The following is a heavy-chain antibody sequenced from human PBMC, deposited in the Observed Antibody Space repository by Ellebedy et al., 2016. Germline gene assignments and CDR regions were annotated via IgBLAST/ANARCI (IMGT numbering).Heavy chain of an antibody. CDR1: GFTFSSFG. Sequence: GESLKISXAASGFTFSSFGMHWVRQAPGKGLEWVGVIWHDGSNNYYGESVQGRFIISRDNSKNTLYLQMNSLRAEDTAVYYCARTPFIAPAGYPAYQYYMDVWGKGTTVTVSS. D-gene: IGHD6-13*01. CDR3: ARTPFIAPAGYPAYQYYMDV. J-gene: IGHJ6*03. CDR2: IWHDGSNN. V-gene: IGHV3-33*01.